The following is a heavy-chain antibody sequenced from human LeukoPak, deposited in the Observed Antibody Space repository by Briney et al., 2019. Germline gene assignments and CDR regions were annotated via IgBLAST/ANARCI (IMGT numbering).Heavy chain of an antibody. CDR1: GGSVSVYY. J-gene: IGHJ4*02. CDR3: AGTFCGGDCQR. V-gene: IGHV4-59*02. Sequence: PSETLSLTGSVSGGSVSVYYWSWFRKPLGKGLEWIGNVYYTERADYNPSLKSRVTISVDTAKNQLSLKVTSVTAADTATYYCAGTFCGGDCQRWGQGTLVTVSS. D-gene: IGHD2-21*01. CDR2: VYYTERA.